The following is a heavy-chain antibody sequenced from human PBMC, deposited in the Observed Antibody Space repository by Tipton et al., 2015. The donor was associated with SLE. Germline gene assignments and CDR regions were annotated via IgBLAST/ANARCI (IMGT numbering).Heavy chain of an antibody. V-gene: IGHV4-34*01. CDR1: GGSFSGYY. CDR2: INHSGST. CDR3: ARVSSFPSGGTMIVVVPHAFDI. D-gene: IGHD3-22*01. J-gene: IGHJ3*02. Sequence: TLSLTCAVYGGSFSGYYWSWIRQPPGKGLEWIGEINHSGSTNYNPSLKSRVTISVDTSKNQFSLKLSSVTAADTAVYYCARVSSFPSGGTMIVVVPHAFDIWGQGTMVTVSS.